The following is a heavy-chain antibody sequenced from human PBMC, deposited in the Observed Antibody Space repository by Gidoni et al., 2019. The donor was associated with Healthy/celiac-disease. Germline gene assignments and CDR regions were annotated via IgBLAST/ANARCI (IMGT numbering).Heavy chain of an antibody. CDR3: AMGLGGSGSYYNKPVDY. CDR2: INPNSGGT. Sequence: QVQLVQSGAEVKKPGASVNVSCKASGYTFTGYYMHWVRQAPGQGLEWMGWINPNSGGTNYAQKFQGRVTMTRDRSISTAYMELSRLRSDDTAVYYCAMGLGGSGSYYNKPVDYWGQGTLVTVSS. CDR1: GYTFTGYY. V-gene: IGHV1-2*02. D-gene: IGHD3-10*01. J-gene: IGHJ4*02.